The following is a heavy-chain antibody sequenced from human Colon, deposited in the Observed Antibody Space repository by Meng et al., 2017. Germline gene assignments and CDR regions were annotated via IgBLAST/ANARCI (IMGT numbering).Heavy chain of an antibody. V-gene: IGHV1-18*01. CDR1: GYPFPNAG. CDR2: VRTNNGGT. J-gene: IGHJ4*02. CDR3: ARLGYYDNSGIPRPFDY. Sequence: QVLLVQSGAQVKKPGASVKVACQASGYPFPNAGISWVRQAPGQGLEWMGWVRTNNGGTKYAQRLQGRVTMTTDTSTNTAYMELRTLRSDDTAVYYCARLGYYDNSGIPRPFDYWGQGTLVTVSS. D-gene: IGHD3-22*01.